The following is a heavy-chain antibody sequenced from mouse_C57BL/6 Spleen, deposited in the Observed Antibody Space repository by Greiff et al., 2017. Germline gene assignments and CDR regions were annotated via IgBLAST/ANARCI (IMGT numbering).Heavy chain of an antibody. Sequence: QVQLQQSGPELVKPGASVKISCKASGYAFSSSWMNWVKQRPGQGLEWIGRIYPGDGDTNYNGKFKGKATLTADKSSSTAYMQLSSLTSEDSAVYFCARSTMVTTGYAMDYWGQGTSVTVSS. CDR1: GYAFSSSW. V-gene: IGHV1-82*01. CDR3: ARSTMVTTGYAMDY. CDR2: IYPGDGDT. J-gene: IGHJ4*01. D-gene: IGHD2-2*01.